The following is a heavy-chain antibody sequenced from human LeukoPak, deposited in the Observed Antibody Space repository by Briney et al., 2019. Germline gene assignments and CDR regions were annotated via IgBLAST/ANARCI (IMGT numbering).Heavy chain of an antibody. D-gene: IGHD1-1*01. V-gene: IGHV3-64D*09. Sequence: GGSLRLSCSASGFXFSTYAIHWVRQAPGKGLEYVSVISSNGGSTYYAESVKGRFTISRDNSKNTLYLQMTSLRPEDTAVYYCVKEDNQSPGGDYWGRGTLVTVSS. CDR1: GFXFSTYA. J-gene: IGHJ4*02. CDR3: VKEDNQSPGGDY. CDR2: ISSNGGST.